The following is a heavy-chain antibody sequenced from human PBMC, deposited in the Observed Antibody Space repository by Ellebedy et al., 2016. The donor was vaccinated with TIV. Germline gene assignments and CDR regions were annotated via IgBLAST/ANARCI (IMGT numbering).Heavy chain of an antibody. CDR2: IWYDGSNK. CDR1: GFTFSSYG. J-gene: IGHJ6*02. V-gene: IGHV3-33*08. D-gene: IGHD3-10*01. Sequence: GESLKISCAASGFTFSSYGMHWVRQAPGKGLEWVAVIWYDGSNKYYADSVKGRFTTSRDNSKNTLYLQMNSLRAEDTAVYYCAREPMVRGVIRRGYAMDVWGQGTTVTVSS. CDR3: AREPMVRGVIRRGYAMDV.